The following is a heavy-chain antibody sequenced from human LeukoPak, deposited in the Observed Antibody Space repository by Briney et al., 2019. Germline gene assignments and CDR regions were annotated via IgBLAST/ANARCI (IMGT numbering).Heavy chain of an antibody. D-gene: IGHD3-3*01. CDR1: GGSFSGYY. CDR3: ARAQTAYDFWSGYYYYYGMDV. Sequence: SETLSLTCAVYGGSFSGYYWSWIRQPPGKGLEWIGYIYYSGSTNYNPSLKSRVTISVDTSKNQFSLKLSSVTAADTAVYYCARAQTAYDFWSGYYYYYGMDVWGQGTTVTVSS. J-gene: IGHJ6*02. CDR2: IYYSGST. V-gene: IGHV4-59*01.